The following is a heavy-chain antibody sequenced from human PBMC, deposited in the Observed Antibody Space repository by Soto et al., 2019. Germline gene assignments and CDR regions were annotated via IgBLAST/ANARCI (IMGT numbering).Heavy chain of an antibody. V-gene: IGHV1-69*13. J-gene: IGHJ4*02. CDR2: TIPIFGTA. CDR3: ARDGGVELRRAFDY. Sequence: GASVKVSCKASGGTFSSYAISWVRQAPGQGLEWMGGTIPIFGTANYAQKFQGRVTITADESTSTAYMELSSLRSEDTAVYYCARDGGVELRRAFDYWGQGTLVTVSS. D-gene: IGHD1-7*01. CDR1: GGTFSSYA.